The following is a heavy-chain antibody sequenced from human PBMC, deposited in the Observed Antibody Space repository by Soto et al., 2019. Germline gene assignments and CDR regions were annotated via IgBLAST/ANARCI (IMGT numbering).Heavy chain of an antibody. CDR2: INTDESSR. J-gene: IGHJ4*02. V-gene: IGHV3-74*01. CDR1: GFIFNSYW. Sequence: PGGSLRLSCAASGFIFNSYWMHWVRQAPGKGLVWVSRINTDESSRSYADSVKGRFTISRDNSKNTLYLQMNSLRAEDTAVYYCARAYSFDYWGQGTLVTVSS. CDR3: ARAYSFDY. D-gene: IGHD1-26*01.